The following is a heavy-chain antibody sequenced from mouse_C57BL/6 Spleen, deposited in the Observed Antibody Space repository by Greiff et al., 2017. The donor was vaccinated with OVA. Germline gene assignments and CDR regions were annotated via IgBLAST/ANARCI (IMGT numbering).Heavy chain of an antibody. V-gene: IGHV1-69*01. CDR3: ARGGYDTSDY. Sequence: QVQLHQPGAELVLPGASVTLSCTASGYTFTSYWLHWVKQRPGHGLEWIGELDPSDSYTNYNQKFNGKSTLTGDKSSSTAYMQLSSRTSEDSAVYYCARGGYDTSDYWGQGTTLTVSS. J-gene: IGHJ2*01. CDR1: GYTFTSYW. CDR2: LDPSDSYT. D-gene: IGHD2-2*01.